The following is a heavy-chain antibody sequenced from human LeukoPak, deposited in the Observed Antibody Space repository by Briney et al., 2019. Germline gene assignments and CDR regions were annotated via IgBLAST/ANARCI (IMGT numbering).Heavy chain of an antibody. Sequence: SETLSLTCTVSGGSISSYYWSWIRQPPGKGLEWIGYIYYSGSTNYNPSLKSRVTISVDTSNNQFSLKLNSVTAADTAVYYCARGPFYYYGSGTYYFQLWGQGTLVTVSS. CDR1: GGSISSYY. CDR2: IYYSGST. J-gene: IGHJ1*01. CDR3: ARGPFYYYGSGTYYFQL. D-gene: IGHD3-10*01. V-gene: IGHV4-59*12.